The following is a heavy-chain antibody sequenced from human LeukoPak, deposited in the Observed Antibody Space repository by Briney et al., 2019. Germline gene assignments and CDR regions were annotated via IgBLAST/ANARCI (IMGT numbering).Heavy chain of an antibody. CDR2: IYPGDSDT. V-gene: IGHV5-51*01. D-gene: IGHD2-2*02. J-gene: IGHJ5*02. CDR1: GYSFTSYW. CDR3: ARRGYCSSTSCYNNWFDP. Sequence: GEPLKISCKGSGYSFTSYWIGWVRQMPGKGLEWMGIIYPGDSDTRYSPSFQGQVTISADKSISTAYLQWSSLKASDTAMYYCARRGYCSSTSCYNNWFDPWGQGTLVTVSS.